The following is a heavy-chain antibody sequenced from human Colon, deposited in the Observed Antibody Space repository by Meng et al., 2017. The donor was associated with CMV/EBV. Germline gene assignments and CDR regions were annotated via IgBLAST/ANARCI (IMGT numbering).Heavy chain of an antibody. CDR2: IYWDDDT. CDR3: VHRSYSGQDDY. Sequence: QITLKESGPTLXXXXXTXTLPCTFSGFSFSTSKAGVGWIRLPPGKALEWLALIYWDDDTRYNPSLKTRLTITKDTSKNQVILTMTKMDPADTATYFCVHRSYSGQDDYWGQGALVTVSS. V-gene: IGHV2-5*02. J-gene: IGHJ4*02. D-gene: IGHD5-12*01. CDR1: GFSFSTSKAG.